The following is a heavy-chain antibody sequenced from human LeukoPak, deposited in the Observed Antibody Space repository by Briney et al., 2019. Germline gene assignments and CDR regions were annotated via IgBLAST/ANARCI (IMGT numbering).Heavy chain of an antibody. D-gene: IGHD5-12*01. Sequence: ASVKVSCKASGYTLTRYDMHWVRQAPGQGLEWMGIVNPSGGSTSYAQNFQGRVTMTRDTSASTLYMELSSLTSEDTAVYYCARSAYSGYPELAYWGQGTLVTAPS. CDR1: GYTLTRYD. V-gene: IGHV1-46*01. CDR3: ARSAYSGYPELAY. J-gene: IGHJ4*02. CDR2: VNPSGGST.